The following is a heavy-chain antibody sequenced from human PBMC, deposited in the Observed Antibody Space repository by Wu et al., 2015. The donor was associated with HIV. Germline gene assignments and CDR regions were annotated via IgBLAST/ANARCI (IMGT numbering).Heavy chain of an antibody. CDR1: GYTFNSYF. CDR3: ARNLKDGRDN. Sequence: QVQLVQSGAEVKKPGASVKVSCKTSGYTFNSYFIHWVRQAPGQGLEWMGIINPSGGSTSYAQKFQGRVTMTRDTSTSTVYMELSSLRSEDTAVYYCARNLKDGRDNWGQGTLVTVSS. D-gene: IGHD5-24*01. CDR2: INPSGGST. V-gene: IGHV1-46*02. J-gene: IGHJ4*02.